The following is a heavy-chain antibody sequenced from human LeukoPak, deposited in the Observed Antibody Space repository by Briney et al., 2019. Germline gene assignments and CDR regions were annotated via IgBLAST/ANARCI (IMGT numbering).Heavy chain of an antibody. Sequence: SQTLSLTCAISGDSVSSNCVTWNWIRQSPSRGLEWLGRTYYRFTWYNDYAVSVRGRITVNPDTSKNQFSLHLNSVIPEDTAVYYCARRLTQYDCFDPWGQGILVTVSS. J-gene: IGHJ5*02. V-gene: IGHV6-1*01. CDR1: GDSVSSNCVT. CDR2: TYYRFTWYN. CDR3: ARRLTQYDCFDP. D-gene: IGHD2-2*01.